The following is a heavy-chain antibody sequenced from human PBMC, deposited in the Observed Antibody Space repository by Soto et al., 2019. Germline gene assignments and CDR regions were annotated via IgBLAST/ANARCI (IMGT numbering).Heavy chain of an antibody. CDR3: ARSVDP. J-gene: IGHJ5*02. V-gene: IGHV4-31*03. CDR2: IFYSGTT. CDR1: GGSISSGGYY. Sequence: QVQLQESGPGLVKPSQTLSLTCTVSGGSISSGGYYWSWIRQHPGKGLEWIGYIFYSGTTYYNPSLTSGVTISAVTPKHHFPLKLSSVTAGHTAVYYCARSVDPWGQGTLVTVSS.